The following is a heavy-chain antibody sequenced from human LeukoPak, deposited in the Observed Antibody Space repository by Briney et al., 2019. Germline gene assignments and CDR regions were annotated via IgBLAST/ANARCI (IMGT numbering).Heavy chain of an antibody. D-gene: IGHD2-2*01. J-gene: IGHJ5*02. CDR3: ARLHPPCSSTSCYGYGDYGTGLDP. CDR2: INPNSGGT. V-gene: IGHV1-2*02. CDR1: GYTFTGYY. Sequence: ASVKVSCKASGYTFTGYYMHWVRQAPGQGLEWMGWINPNSGGTNYAQKFQGRVTMTRDTSISTAYMELSRLRSDDTAVYYCARLHPPCSSTSCYGYGDYGTGLDPWGQGTLVTVSS.